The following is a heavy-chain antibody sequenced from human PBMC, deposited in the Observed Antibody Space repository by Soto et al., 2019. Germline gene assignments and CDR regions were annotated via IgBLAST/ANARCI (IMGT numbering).Heavy chain of an antibody. J-gene: IGHJ5*02. CDR2: IYYSGST. D-gene: IGHD3-10*01. Sequence: SETLSLTXTVSGGSISSYCWSWIRQPPGKGLEWIGNIYYSGSTNYNPSLKSRVTISVDTSKNQFSLKLSSVTAADTAVYYCARDGKNYYGSGSYYPNWFDPWGQGTLVTVSS. CDR3: ARDGKNYYGSGSYYPNWFDP. V-gene: IGHV4-4*08. CDR1: GGSISSYC.